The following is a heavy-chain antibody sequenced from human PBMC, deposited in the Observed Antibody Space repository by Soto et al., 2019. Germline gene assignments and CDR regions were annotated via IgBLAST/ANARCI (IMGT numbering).Heavy chain of an antibody. D-gene: IGHD2-15*01. V-gene: IGHV4-34*01. J-gene: IGHJ4*02. CDR1: GGSFSGYY. Sequence: SETLSLTCAVYGGSFSGYYWSWIRQPPGKGLEWIGEINHSGSTNYNPSLKSRVTISVDTSKNQFSLKLSSVTAADTAVYYCARGPYCSGGSCYLVVFDYWGQGTLVTVS. CDR3: ARGPYCSGGSCYLVVFDY. CDR2: INHSGST.